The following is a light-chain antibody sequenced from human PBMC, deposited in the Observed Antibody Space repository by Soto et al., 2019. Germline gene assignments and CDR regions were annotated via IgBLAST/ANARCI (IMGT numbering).Light chain of an antibody. Sequence: EIVLTQSPATLSLSPGERATLSCRASQSISLAIAWYQHKPGQAPRLLIYDASNRATGIPARFSGSGSGTDFTLTISSLEPEDFAVYYCQQYNSYSRYTFGQGTKVDIK. CDR3: QQYNSYSRYT. J-gene: IGKJ2*01. CDR2: DAS. CDR1: QSISLA. V-gene: IGKV3-11*01.